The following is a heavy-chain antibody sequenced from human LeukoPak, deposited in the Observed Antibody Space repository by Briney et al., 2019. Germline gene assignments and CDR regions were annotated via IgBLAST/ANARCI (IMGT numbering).Heavy chain of an antibody. CDR1: GGSFSGYY. Sequence: SETLSLTCAVYGGSFSGYYWSWIRQPPGKGLEWIGEINHSGSTYYNPSLKSRVTISVDTSKNQFSLKLSSVTAADTAVYYCARVGRFGESFYYYYYMDVWGKGTTVTISS. D-gene: IGHD3-10*01. CDR2: INHSGST. V-gene: IGHV4-34*01. J-gene: IGHJ6*03. CDR3: ARVGRFGESFYYYYYMDV.